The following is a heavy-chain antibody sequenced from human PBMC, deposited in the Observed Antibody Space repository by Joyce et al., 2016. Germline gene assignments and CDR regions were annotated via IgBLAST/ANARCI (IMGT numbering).Heavy chain of an antibody. Sequence: QVQLVQSGAEVKKPGASLKVSCTAAGYTFTGYYMHWVRQAPGQGLEWMGWINLKMGGTNYAQKCQGRVTMTRDTSSNTAFMGLSSLRSDDTAVYYCAREIGGSYSTRYHYYGMDVWGQGTTVTVSS. D-gene: IGHD1-26*01. CDR2: INLKMGGT. V-gene: IGHV1-2*02. CDR3: AREIGGSYSTRYHYYGMDV. CDR1: GYTFTGYY. J-gene: IGHJ6*02.